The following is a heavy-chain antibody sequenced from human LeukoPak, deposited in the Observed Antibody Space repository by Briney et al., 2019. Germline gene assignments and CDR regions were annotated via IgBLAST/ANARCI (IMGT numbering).Heavy chain of an antibody. D-gene: IGHD6-13*01. CDR1: GFTFSSYS. CDR3: AKRERERISWYFFDY. Sequence: PGGSLRLSCAASGFTFSSYSMNWVRQAPGKGLEWVSAIGSSGSSIYYADSVKGRFTISRDNSKNALYLQMNSLGAEDTALYYCAKRERERISWYFFDYWGQGTLVTVSS. J-gene: IGHJ4*02. CDR2: IGSSGSSI. V-gene: IGHV3-23*01.